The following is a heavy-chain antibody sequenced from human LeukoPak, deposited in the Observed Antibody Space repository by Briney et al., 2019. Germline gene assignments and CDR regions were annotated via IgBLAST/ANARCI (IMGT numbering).Heavy chain of an antibody. J-gene: IGHJ4*02. CDR1: GFTFSSYW. V-gene: IGHV3-74*01. Sequence: GGSLRLSCTASGFTFSSYWMHWVRQAPGKGLEWVSRITSDGSSTSHADSVKGRFTISRDNSKNTLYLQMNSLRAEDTAVYYCAREQTFPYFDSWGQGTLVTVSS. CDR2: ITSDGSST. D-gene: IGHD3-16*01. CDR3: AREQTFPYFDS.